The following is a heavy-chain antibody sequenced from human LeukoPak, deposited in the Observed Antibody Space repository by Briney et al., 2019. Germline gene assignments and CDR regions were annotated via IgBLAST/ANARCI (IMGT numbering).Heavy chain of an antibody. J-gene: IGHJ3*02. CDR2: ISYDGSNK. V-gene: IGHV3-30*18. D-gene: IGHD3-22*01. CDR3: AKAQRLFGPRASYGDAFDI. CDR1: GFTFSSYV. Sequence: GGSLRLSCSASGFTFSSYVMHWVRQAPGKGLEWVAVISYDGSNKYYADSVKGRFTISRDNSKNTLYLQMNSLRAEDTAVYYCAKAQRLFGPRASYGDAFDIWGQGTLVTVS.